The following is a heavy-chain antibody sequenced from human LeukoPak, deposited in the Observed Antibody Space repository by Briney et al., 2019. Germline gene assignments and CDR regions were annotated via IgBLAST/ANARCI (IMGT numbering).Heavy chain of an antibody. J-gene: IGHJ5*02. CDR1: GFTFSSYS. V-gene: IGHV3-21*01. D-gene: IGHD2-15*01. CDR3: ARQSGGPYNWFDP. CDR2: ISSSSSYI. Sequence: SGGSLRLSCAASGFTFSSYSMNWVRQAPGKGLEWVSSISSSSSYIYYADSVKGRFTISRDKSKNTLYLQLNSLRAEDTAVYFCARQSGGPYNWFDPWGQGTLVTVSS.